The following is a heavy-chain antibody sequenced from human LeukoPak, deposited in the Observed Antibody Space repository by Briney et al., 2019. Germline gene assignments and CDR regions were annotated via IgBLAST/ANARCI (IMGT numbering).Heavy chain of an antibody. Sequence: SETLSLTCTVSGGSISSGGYYWSWIRQPPGKGLEWIGYIYHSGSTYYNPSLKSRVTISVDRSKNQFSLKLSSVTAADTAVYYCARGRSRISPNDAFDIWGQGTMVTVSS. V-gene: IGHV4-30-2*01. CDR3: ARGRSRISPNDAFDI. CDR2: IYHSGST. CDR1: GGSISSGGYY. D-gene: IGHD1-14*01. J-gene: IGHJ3*02.